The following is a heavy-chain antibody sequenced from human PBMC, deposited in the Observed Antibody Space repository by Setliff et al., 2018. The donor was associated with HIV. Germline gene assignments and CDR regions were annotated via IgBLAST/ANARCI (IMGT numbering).Heavy chain of an antibody. CDR2: IYHSGST. Sequence: SETLSLTCAVSAYSISSGYYWGWIRQPPGKGLEWIGSIYHSGSTYYNPSLMSRVTISVDTSKNQFSLKLRSVTAADTAVYYCAGQWRDQYNSGVSTEYFQHWGLGTPVTVSS. D-gene: IGHD3-22*01. J-gene: IGHJ1*01. CDR1: AYSISSGYY. CDR3: AGQWRDQYNSGVSTEYFQH. V-gene: IGHV4-38-2*01.